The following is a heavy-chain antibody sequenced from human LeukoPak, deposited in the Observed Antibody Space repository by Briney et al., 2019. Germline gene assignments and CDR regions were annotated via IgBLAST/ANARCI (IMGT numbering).Heavy chain of an antibody. J-gene: IGHJ4*02. Sequence: GSSVKVSCKAFGGSFSSEAMSWVRQAPGQGLGWMGGIIPIFGTANYAQKFQGRVTITTDESTSTAYMEVSSLRSEDTAVYYCGRKAGDCGGGSCYSIDYWGQGTLVTVSS. CDR2: IIPIFGTA. V-gene: IGHV1-69*05. CDR1: GGSFSSEA. CDR3: GRKAGDCGGGSCYSIDY. D-gene: IGHD2-15*01.